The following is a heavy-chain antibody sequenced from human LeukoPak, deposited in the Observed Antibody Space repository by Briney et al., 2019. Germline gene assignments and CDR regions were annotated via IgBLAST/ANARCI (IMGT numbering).Heavy chain of an antibody. D-gene: IGHD7-27*01. CDR2: ISSSSSYI. V-gene: IGHV3-21*01. J-gene: IGHJ4*02. CDR3: ARAGVESYFDY. Sequence: GGSLRLSCAASGFTFSSYSMNWVRQAPGKVLEWVLSISSSSSYIYYADSVKGRFTISRDNAKNSLYLQMNSLRAEDTAVYYCARAGVESYFDYWGQGTLVTVSS. CDR1: GFTFSSYS.